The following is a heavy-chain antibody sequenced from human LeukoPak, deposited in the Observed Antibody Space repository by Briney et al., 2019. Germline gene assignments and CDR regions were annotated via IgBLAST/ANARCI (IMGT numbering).Heavy chain of an antibody. CDR2: ISPSGGST. J-gene: IGHJ5*02. Sequence: ASVKVSCKASGHTFTNYYMHWVRQAPGQGLEWMGMISPSGGSTTYAQKFQGRVTMTRDTSTSTVYMELSILRSEDTAVYYCAREGTFSSPRNWFDPWGQGTLVTVSS. CDR3: AREGTFSSPRNWFDP. CDR1: GHTFTNYY. D-gene: IGHD6-13*01. V-gene: IGHV1-46*01.